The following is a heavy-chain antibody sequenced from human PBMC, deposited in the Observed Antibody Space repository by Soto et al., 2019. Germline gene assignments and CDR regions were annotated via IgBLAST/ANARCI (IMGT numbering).Heavy chain of an antibody. V-gene: IGHV3-20*04. D-gene: IGHD6-19*01. J-gene: IGHJ4*02. CDR1: GFTFDDYG. CDR3: ARLYSSGWYGPGRY. Sequence: GGSLRLSCAASGFTFDDYGMSWVRQAPGKGLEWVSGINWNGGSTGYADSVKGRFAISRDNAKNSLYLQMNSLRAEDTALYYCARLYSSGWYGPGRYWGQGTLVTVSS. CDR2: INWNGGST.